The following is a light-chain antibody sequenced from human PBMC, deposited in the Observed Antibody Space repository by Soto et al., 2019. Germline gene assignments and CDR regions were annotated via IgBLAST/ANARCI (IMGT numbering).Light chain of an antibody. CDR2: GAS. CDR3: QHSDRSRRT. Sequence: EIVLTHSPGTLALSPRDRATLSCRASQSVSSNLAWYQQKPGQAPRLLIYGASTRATGIPDRFSGSGSGTDFTLTISRLEPEDFAVYYCQHSDRSRRTFGQGTKVDIK. CDR1: QSVSSN. J-gene: IGKJ1*01. V-gene: IGKV3-20*01.